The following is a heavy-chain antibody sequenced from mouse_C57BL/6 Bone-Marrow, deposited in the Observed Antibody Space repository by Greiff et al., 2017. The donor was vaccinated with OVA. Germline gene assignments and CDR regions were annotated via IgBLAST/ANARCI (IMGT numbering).Heavy chain of an antibody. J-gene: IGHJ1*03. CDR3: AREGNYYGSSYWYFDV. V-gene: IGHV1-55*01. D-gene: IGHD1-1*01. CDR1: GYTFTSYW. Sequence: VQLQQPGAELVKPGASVKMSCKASGYTFTSYWITWVKRRPGQGLEWIGDIYPGSGSTNYNEKFKSKATLTVDTSSSTAYMQLSSLTSEDSAVYYCAREGNYYGSSYWYFDVWGKGTTVTVSS. CDR2: IYPGSGST.